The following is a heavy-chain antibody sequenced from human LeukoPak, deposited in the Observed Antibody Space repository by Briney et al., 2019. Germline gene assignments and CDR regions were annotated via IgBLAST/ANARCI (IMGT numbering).Heavy chain of an antibody. J-gene: IGHJ5*02. Sequence: PSETLSLTCAVYGGSFSGYYWSWIRQPPGKGLEWIGEINHSGSTNYNPSLKSRVTISVDTSKNQFSLKLSSVTAADTAVYYCARHVKWYSSSWSRNNWFDPWSQGTLVTVSS. CDR2: INHSGST. V-gene: IGHV4-34*01. D-gene: IGHD6-13*01. CDR1: GGSFSGYY. CDR3: ARHVKWYSSSWSRNNWFDP.